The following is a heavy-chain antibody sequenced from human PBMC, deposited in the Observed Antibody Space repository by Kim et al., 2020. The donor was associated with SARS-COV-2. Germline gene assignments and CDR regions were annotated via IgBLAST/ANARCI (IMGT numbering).Heavy chain of an antibody. CDR2: IYSGGST. CDR3: AREGNDYVWGSYRPISYYFDY. J-gene: IGHJ4*02. D-gene: IGHD3-16*02. Sequence: GGSLRLSCAASGFTVSSNYMSWVRQAPGKGLEWVSVIYSGGSTYYADSVKGRFTISRDNSKNTLYLQMNSLRAEDTAVYYCAREGNDYVWGSYRPISYYFDYWGQGTLVTVSS. V-gene: IGHV3-66*02. CDR1: GFTVSSNY.